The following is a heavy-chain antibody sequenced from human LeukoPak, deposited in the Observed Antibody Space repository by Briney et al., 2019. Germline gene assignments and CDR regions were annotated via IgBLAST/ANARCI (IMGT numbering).Heavy chain of an antibody. CDR1: GGSISSYY. CDR2: IYYSGST. J-gene: IGHJ4*02. V-gene: IGHV4-59*08. CDR3: ARHASVGPNFDY. Sequence: PSETLSLTCTVSGGSISSYYWSWIRHPPGKGLEWIGYIYYSGSTNYNPSLKSRVTISVDTSKNQFSLKLSSVTAADTAVYSCARHASVGPNFDYWGQGTLVTVSS.